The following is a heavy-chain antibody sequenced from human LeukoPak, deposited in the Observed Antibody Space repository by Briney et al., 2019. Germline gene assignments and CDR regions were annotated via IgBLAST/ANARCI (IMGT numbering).Heavy chain of an antibody. CDR2: ISAYNGNT. J-gene: IGHJ5*02. V-gene: IGHV1-18*01. D-gene: IGHD2-2*01. CDR1: GYTFTSYV. CDR3: ARDTPYCSSTSCPGWFDP. Sequence: ASVKVSCKASGYTFTSYVISWVRQAPGQGLEWMGWISAYNGNTNYAQKLQGRVTMTTDTSTSTAYMELRSLRSDDTAVYYCARDTPYCSSTSCPGWFDPWGQGTLVTVSS.